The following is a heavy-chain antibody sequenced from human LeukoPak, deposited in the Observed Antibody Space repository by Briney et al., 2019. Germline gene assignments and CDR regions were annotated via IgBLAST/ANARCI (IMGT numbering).Heavy chain of an antibody. CDR1: GGSISSSNYY. J-gene: IGHJ4*02. CDR3: ARRENTVVRGLILTNFDF. Sequence: SETLSLTCTVSGGSISSSNYYWGWIRQPPGKGLEWIGSIYYSGSTFYNPSLKSRVTISVDTSKNQFSLKLTSVTAADTAVYYCARRENTVVRGLILTNFDFWGQGTLVTVSS. CDR2: IYYSGST. V-gene: IGHV4-39*01. D-gene: IGHD3-10*01.